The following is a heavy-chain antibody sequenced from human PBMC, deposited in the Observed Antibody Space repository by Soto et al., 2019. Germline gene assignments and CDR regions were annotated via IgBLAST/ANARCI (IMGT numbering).Heavy chain of an antibody. CDR3: ARDTVPRAGTVGHYFDY. Sequence: ASVKVSCKASGYTFTSYYMHWVRQAPGQGLEWMGIINPSGGSTSYAQKFQGRVTMTRDTSTSTVYMELSSLRSEDTAVYYCARDTVPRAGTVGHYFDYWGQGTLVTVSS. J-gene: IGHJ4*02. D-gene: IGHD6-19*01. CDR2: INPSGGST. CDR1: GYTFTSYY. V-gene: IGHV1-46*01.